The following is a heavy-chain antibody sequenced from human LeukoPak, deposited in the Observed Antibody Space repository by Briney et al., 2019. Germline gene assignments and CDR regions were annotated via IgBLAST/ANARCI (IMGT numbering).Heavy chain of an antibody. CDR1: GFTFSSYW. CDR3: ASLIVAISPIFDY. D-gene: IGHD5-12*01. CDR2: IKQDGSEK. V-gene: IGHV3-7*01. J-gene: IGHJ4*02. Sequence: PGGSLRLSCAASGFTFSSYWMSWVRQAPGKGLEWVANIKQDGSEKYYVDSVKGRFTISRDNAKNSLYLQMNSLRAEDTAVYYCASLIVAISPIFDYGGQGTLVTVSS.